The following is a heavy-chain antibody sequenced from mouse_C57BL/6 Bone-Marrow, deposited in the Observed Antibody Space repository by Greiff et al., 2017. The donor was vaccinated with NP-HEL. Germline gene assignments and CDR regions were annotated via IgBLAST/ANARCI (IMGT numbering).Heavy chain of an antibody. V-gene: IGHV1-64*01. CDR2: IHPNSGST. Sequence: QVQLQQPGAELVKPGASVKLSCKASGYTFSSYWMHWVKQRPGQGLEWIGMIHPNSGSTNYNEKFKSKATLTVDKSSSPAYMQLSSLTSEDSAVYYCARLAGYYYAMDYWGQGTSVTVSS. CDR1: GYTFSSYW. D-gene: IGHD2-2*01. CDR3: ARLAGYYYAMDY. J-gene: IGHJ4*01.